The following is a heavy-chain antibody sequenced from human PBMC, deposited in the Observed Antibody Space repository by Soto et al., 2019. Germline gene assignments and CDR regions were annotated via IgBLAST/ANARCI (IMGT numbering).Heavy chain of an antibody. D-gene: IGHD6-19*01. CDR1: GFTFSSYG. V-gene: IGHV3-30*18. J-gene: IGHJ4*02. Sequence: QVQLVESGGGVVQPGRSLRLSCAASGFTFSSYGMHWVRQAPGKGLEWVAVISYDGSNKYYADSVKGRFTISRDNSKNTLYLQMNRLRAEDTAVYYCAKDRGSGWPEMYYFDYWGQGTLVTVSS. CDR3: AKDRGSGWPEMYYFDY. CDR2: ISYDGSNK.